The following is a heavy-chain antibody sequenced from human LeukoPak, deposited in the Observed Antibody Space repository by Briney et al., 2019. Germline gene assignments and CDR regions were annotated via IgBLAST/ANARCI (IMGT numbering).Heavy chain of an antibody. CDR3: ARSGTYYYGSGSYYTV. D-gene: IGHD3-10*01. CDR1: GYTFTSYG. Sequence: GASVKVSCKASGYTFTSYGISWVRQAPGQGLEWMGRIIPILGIANYAQKFQGRVTITADKSTSTAYMELSSLRSEDTAVYYCARSGTYYYGSGSYYTVWGQGTLVTVSS. CDR2: IIPILGIA. V-gene: IGHV1-69*04. J-gene: IGHJ4*02.